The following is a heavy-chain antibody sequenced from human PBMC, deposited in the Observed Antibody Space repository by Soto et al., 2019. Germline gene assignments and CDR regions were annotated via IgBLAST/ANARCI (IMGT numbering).Heavy chain of an antibody. D-gene: IGHD3-3*01. Sequence: PGGSLRLSCAASGFTFSSYAMSWVRQAPGKGLEWVSAISGSGGSTYYADSVKGRFTISRDNSKNTLYLQMKSLRAEDTAVYYCAKGNDFWSGYYERLFSFDYWGQGTLVTVSS. CDR1: GFTFSSYA. CDR3: AKGNDFWSGYYERLFSFDY. J-gene: IGHJ4*02. V-gene: IGHV3-23*01. CDR2: ISGSGGST.